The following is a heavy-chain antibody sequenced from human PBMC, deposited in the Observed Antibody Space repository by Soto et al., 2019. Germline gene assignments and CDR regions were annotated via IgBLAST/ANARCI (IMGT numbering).Heavy chain of an antibody. CDR3: ANLPLYGSGFDC. V-gene: IGHV3-9*01. D-gene: IGHD3-10*01. Sequence: EAHLVESGGGLVQPGRSLRLSCVASGCTFDDYAIHWVRQAPGKGLEWVSGISWNGAATGYADSVKGRFTISRDNAKNSLYLQMSSLRTEDTAIYYCANLPLYGSGFDCWGQGTLVTVSS. J-gene: IGHJ4*02. CDR1: GCTFDDYA. CDR2: ISWNGAAT.